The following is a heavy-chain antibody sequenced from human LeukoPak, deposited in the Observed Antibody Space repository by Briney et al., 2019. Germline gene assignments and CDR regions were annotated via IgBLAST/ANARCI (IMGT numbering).Heavy chain of an antibody. D-gene: IGHD3-22*01. J-gene: IGHJ4*02. Sequence: ASVKVSCKASGYTFTSYDINWVRQATGQGLEWMGWMNPNSGNTGHAQKFQGRVTMTRNTSISTAYMELSSLRSEDTAVYYCARGAQYYYDSSGYYPEGDYWGQGTLVTVSS. V-gene: IGHV1-8*01. CDR3: ARGAQYYYDSSGYYPEGDY. CDR2: MNPNSGNT. CDR1: GYTFTSYD.